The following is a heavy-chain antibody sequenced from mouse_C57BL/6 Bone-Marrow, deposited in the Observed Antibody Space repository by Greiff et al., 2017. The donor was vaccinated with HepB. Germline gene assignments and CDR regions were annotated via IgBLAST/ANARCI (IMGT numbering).Heavy chain of an antibody. CDR3: ARREGWSLQAWFAY. Sequence: EVKVEESGGGLVKPGGSLKLSCAASGFTFSSYTMSWVRQTPEKRLEWVATISGGGGNTYYPDSVKGRFTISRDNAKNTLYLQMSSLRSEDTALYYCARREGWSLQAWFAYWGQGTLVTVSA. J-gene: IGHJ3*01. D-gene: IGHD2-3*01. V-gene: IGHV5-9*01. CDR2: ISGGGGNT. CDR1: GFTFSSYT.